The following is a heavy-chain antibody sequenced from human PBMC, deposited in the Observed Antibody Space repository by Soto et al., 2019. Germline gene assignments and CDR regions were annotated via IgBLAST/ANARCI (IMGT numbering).Heavy chain of an antibody. CDR2: ISGSGGST. Sequence: GGSLRLSCAASGFTFSSYAMSWVRQAPGKGLEWVSAISGSGGSTYYADSVKGRFTISRDNSKNTLYLQMNSLRAEDTAVYYCAKMAWYYGSGSYFKYNWFDPWGQGTLVTVSS. CDR3: AKMAWYYGSGSYFKYNWFDP. V-gene: IGHV3-23*01. D-gene: IGHD3-10*01. J-gene: IGHJ5*02. CDR1: GFTFSSYA.